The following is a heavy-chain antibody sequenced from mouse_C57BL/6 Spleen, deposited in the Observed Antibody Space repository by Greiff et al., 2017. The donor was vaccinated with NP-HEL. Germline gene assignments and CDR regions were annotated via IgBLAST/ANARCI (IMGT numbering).Heavy chain of an antibody. D-gene: IGHD1-1*01. CDR1: GYTFTDYY. V-gene: IGHV1-75*01. CDR2: IFPGSGST. CDR3: ARSGDYYGSSYGYFDV. J-gene: IGHJ1*03. Sequence: VQRVESGPELVKPGASVKISCKASGYTFTDYYINWVKQRPGQGLEWIGWIFPGSGSTYYNEKFKGKATLTVDKSSSTAYMLLSSLTSEDSAVYFCARSGDYYGSSYGYFDVWGTGTTVTVSS.